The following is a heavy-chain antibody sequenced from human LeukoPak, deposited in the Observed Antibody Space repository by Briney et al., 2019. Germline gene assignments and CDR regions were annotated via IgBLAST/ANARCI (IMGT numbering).Heavy chain of an antibody. CDR1: GFTFSDYY. CDR3: ARGGSQLPLDNWFDP. V-gene: IGHV3-11*01. J-gene: IGHJ5*02. D-gene: IGHD2-2*01. Sequence: PGGSLRLSCAASGFTFSDYYMSWIRQAPGKGLEWVSYISSSGRTIYYADSVKGRFTISRDNAKNSLYLQMNSLRAEDTAVYYCARGGSQLPLDNWFDPWGQGTLVTVSS. CDR2: ISSSGRTI.